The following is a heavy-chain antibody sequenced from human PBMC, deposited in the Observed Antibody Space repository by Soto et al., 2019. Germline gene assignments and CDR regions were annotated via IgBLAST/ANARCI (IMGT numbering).Heavy chain of an antibody. CDR3: ARRGYGDYFDY. Sequence: QLQLQESGPGLVKPSETLSLTCTVSGGSISSSSFYWGWIRQPPGKGLEWIGSMFYGGSTYYNPSLKRRVTISVDTSKNQFSLKLSSVTAADTAVYYCARRGYGDYFDYWGQGTMVTVSS. D-gene: IGHD4-17*01. CDR2: MFYGGST. CDR1: GGSISSSSFY. J-gene: IGHJ4*02. V-gene: IGHV4-39*01.